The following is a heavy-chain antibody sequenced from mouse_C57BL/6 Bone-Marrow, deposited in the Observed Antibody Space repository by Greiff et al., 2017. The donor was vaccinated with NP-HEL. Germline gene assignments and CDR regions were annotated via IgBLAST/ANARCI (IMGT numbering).Heavy chain of an antibody. V-gene: IGHV1-78*01. CDR2: IYPRDGST. J-gene: IGHJ4*01. CDR3: ARNRGGYYYGRGDAMDY. CDR1: GYTFTDHT. Sequence: VQLQQSDAELVKPGASVKISCKVSGYTFTDHTIHWMKQRPEQGLEWIGYIYPRDGSTKYNEKFKGKATLTADKSSSTAYMQLNSLTSEDSAVYFCARNRGGYYYGRGDAMDYWGQGTSVTVSS. D-gene: IGHD1-1*01.